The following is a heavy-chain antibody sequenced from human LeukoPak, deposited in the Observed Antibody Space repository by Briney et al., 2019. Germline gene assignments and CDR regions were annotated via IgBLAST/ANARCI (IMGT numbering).Heavy chain of an antibody. CDR2: INPIGGIT. CDR1: GGTFSSYA. Sequence: ASVKVSCKASGGTFSSYAISWVRQAPGQGLEWMGMINPIGGITSYAQEFQGRVTMTRDTSTSTVYMELSSLRSEDTAVYYCPRGTNAFDIWGQGTVVTVSS. V-gene: IGHV1-46*03. J-gene: IGHJ3*02. CDR3: PRGTNAFDI.